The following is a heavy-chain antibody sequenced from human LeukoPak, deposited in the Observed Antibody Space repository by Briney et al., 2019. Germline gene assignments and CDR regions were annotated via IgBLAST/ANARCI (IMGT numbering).Heavy chain of an antibody. CDR3: ARARIQLWLKVDYMDV. Sequence: PSETLSLTCAVYGGSFSGYYWSWIRQPPGKGLEWIGEINHSGSTNYNPSLKSRVTISVDTSKNQFSLKLSSVTAAATAVYYCARARIQLWLKVDYMDVWGKGTTVTVSS. D-gene: IGHD5-18*01. J-gene: IGHJ6*03. CDR1: GGSFSGYY. V-gene: IGHV4-34*01. CDR2: INHSGST.